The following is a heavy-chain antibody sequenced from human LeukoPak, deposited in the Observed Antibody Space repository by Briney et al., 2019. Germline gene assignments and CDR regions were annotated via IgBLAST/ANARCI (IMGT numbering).Heavy chain of an antibody. CDR3: AKDSNYGSGSYISLSYYYYYGMDV. CDR1: GFTFSSYW. J-gene: IGHJ6*02. Sequence: GGSLRLSRAASGFTFSSYWMHWVRQAPGKGLEWVAVITYDGSNKYYADSVKGRFTISRDNSKNTLYLQMNSLRAKDTAVYYCAKDSNYGSGSYISLSYYYYYGMDVWGQGTTVTVSS. D-gene: IGHD3-10*01. V-gene: IGHV3-30*18. CDR2: ITYDGSNK.